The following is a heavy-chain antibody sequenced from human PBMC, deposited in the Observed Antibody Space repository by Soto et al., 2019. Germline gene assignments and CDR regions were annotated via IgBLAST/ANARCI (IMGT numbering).Heavy chain of an antibody. CDR1: GYTFTGYY. J-gene: IGHJ6*03. CDR2: INPNSGGT. CDR3: ARGAEDSGDYYYYMDV. V-gene: IGHV1-2*04. Sequence: GASVKVSCKASGYTFTGYYMHWVRQAPGQGLEWIGWINPNSGGTNYAQKYQGWVTMTRDTSISTAYMELSRLRSDDTAVYYCARGAEDSGDYYYYMDVWGKGTTVTVSS. D-gene: IGHD4-17*01.